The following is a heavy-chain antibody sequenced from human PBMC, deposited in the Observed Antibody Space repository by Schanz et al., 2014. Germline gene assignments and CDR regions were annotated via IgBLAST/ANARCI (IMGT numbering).Heavy chain of an antibody. D-gene: IGHD5-12*01. CDR2: ISGSSRTI. CDR3: ARDFHGYGPHLDY. J-gene: IGHJ4*02. V-gene: IGHV3-48*01. Sequence: EVQLVESGGGLIQPGGSLRLSCAASGFGFSSYSMNWVRQAPGKGLEWVSYISGSSRTIYYADSMKGRFTVSRDNSKNTLYLQLNSLRAEDTAVYYCARDFHGYGPHLDYWGQGSLVTVSS. CDR1: GFGFSSYS.